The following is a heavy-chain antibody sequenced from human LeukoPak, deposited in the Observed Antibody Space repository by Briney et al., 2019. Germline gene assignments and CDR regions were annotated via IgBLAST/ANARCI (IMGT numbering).Heavy chain of an antibody. V-gene: IGHV4-59*08. CDR2: IYYSGNT. D-gene: IGHD6-13*01. Sequence: SETLSLTCTVSGGSISSYYWTWIRQPPGKGLEWIGYIYYSGNTNYDPSLKSRVTISLDTSRNQFSLKLSSVTAADTAVYYCARRARATAGGDYFDYWGQGTLVTVSS. CDR3: ARRARATAGGDYFDY. CDR1: GGSISSYY. J-gene: IGHJ4*02.